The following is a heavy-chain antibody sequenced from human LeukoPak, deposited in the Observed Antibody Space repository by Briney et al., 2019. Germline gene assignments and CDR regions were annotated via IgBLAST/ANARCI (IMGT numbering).Heavy chain of an antibody. D-gene: IGHD3-10*01. CDR2: ISSSSSYI. CDR3: ARERGYGSGSYQGY. V-gene: IGHV3-21*01. J-gene: IGHJ4*02. Sequence: GGSLRLSCAASGFTFSSYSMDWVRQAPGKGLEWVSSISSSSSYIYYADSVKGRFTISRDNAKNSLYLQMNSLRAEDTAVYYCARERGYGSGSYQGYWGQGTLVTVSS. CDR1: GFTFSSYS.